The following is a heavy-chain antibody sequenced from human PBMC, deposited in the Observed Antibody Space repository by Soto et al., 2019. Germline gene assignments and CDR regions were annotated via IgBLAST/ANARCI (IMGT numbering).Heavy chain of an antibody. V-gene: IGHV1-18*01. CDR2: ISAYNGNT. J-gene: IGHJ4*02. D-gene: IGHD4-17*01. CDR1: GYTFSSYG. CDR3: AGGLVTTDTMFEY. Sequence: SLKVYCKASGYTFSSYGIRWLRMTPGQGLEWMGWISAYNGNTNYAQKLQGRVTMTTDTSTSTAYMELRSLRSDDTAVYYCAGGLVTTDTMFEYWGQGTLVTVSS.